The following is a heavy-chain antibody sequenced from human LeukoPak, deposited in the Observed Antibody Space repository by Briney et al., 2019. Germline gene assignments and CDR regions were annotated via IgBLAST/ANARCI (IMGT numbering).Heavy chain of an antibody. CDR3: VKVRLSYYYGSGSLDY. V-gene: IGHV3-53*01. D-gene: IGHD3-10*01. Sequence: GGSLRLSCAASGFTFSSNYMSWVRQAPGKGLEWVSVIYSGGSTYYADSVKGRFTISRDNSKNTLYLQMNSLRAEDTAVYYCVKVRLSYYYGSGSLDYWGQGTLVTVSS. J-gene: IGHJ4*02. CDR2: IYSGGST. CDR1: GFTFSSNY.